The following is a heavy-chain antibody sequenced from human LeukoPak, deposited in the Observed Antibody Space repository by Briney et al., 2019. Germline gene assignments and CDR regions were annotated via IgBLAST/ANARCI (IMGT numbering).Heavy chain of an antibody. CDR3: ARNIGVGPNGDS. CDR2: INPQSGGT. J-gene: IGHJ4*02. Sequence: ASVKVSCKASGYSFTAYYMHWVRQAPGEGLEWMGWINPQSGGTHYAQKFQGRVTMTRDTSITTAYMELSRLTSDDTALYYCARNIGVGPNGDSWGQGTLVTVPS. D-gene: IGHD6-19*01. CDR1: GYSFTAYY. V-gene: IGHV1-2*02.